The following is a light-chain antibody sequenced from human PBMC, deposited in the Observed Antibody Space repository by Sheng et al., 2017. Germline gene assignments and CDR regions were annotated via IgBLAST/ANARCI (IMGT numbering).Light chain of an antibody. Sequence: EIVMTQSPATLSVSPGERATLSCRASQSVSSDLAWYQRKPGQAPRLLIYGASIRATGIPVRFSGTGSGTDFTLTISSLRPEDFATYYCLQDYNYPLTFGGGTKVEIK. CDR3: LQDYNYPLT. CDR2: GAS. V-gene: IGKV3-15*01. CDR1: QSVSSD. J-gene: IGKJ4*01.